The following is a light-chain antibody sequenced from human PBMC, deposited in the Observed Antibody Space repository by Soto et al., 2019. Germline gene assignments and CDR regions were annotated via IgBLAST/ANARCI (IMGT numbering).Light chain of an antibody. Sequence: DIQITQSPSTLSGSVGDRVTITCRASQTISSWLVWYQQKPGKAPKILIYNASSLESGVPSRFSSSGSGTEFTLTISSLQPDDFATYYCQQYSTYSPRTFGQGTKVDIK. CDR1: QTISSW. CDR2: NAS. CDR3: QQYSTYSPRT. J-gene: IGKJ1*01. V-gene: IGKV1-5*03.